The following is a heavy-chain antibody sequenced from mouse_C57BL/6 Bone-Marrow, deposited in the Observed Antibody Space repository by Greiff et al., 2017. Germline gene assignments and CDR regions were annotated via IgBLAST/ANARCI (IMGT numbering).Heavy chain of an antibody. CDR2: IDPSDSYT. V-gene: IGHV1-69*01. CDR1: GYTFTSYW. Sequence: VQLQQPGAELVMPGASVKLSCKASGYTFTSYWMHWVKQRPGQGLEWIGEIDPSDSYTNYNQKFKGKSTLTVDKSSSTAYMQLSSLTSEDAAVYYCALPYFDYWGQGTTLTVSS. CDR3: ALPYFDY. D-gene: IGHD1-1*01. J-gene: IGHJ2*01.